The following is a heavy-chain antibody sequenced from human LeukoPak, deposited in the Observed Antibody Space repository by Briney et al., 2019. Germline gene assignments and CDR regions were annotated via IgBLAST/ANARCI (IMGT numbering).Heavy chain of an antibody. V-gene: IGHV4-39*01. J-gene: IGHJ4*02. CDR2: IYHSGSA. D-gene: IGHD5-12*01. CDR3: ARHGELANIVANFDY. Sequence: SETLSLTCTVSGASISSSIYYWGWIRQPPGKGLEWIGSIYHSGSAYCSPSLKSRVTISVDTSKNQFSLKLSSVTAADTAVYYCARHGELANIVANFDYWGQGTLVTVSS. CDR1: GASISSSIYY.